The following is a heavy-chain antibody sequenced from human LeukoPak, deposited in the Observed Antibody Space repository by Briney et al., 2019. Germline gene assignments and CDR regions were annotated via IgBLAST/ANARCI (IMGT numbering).Heavy chain of an antibody. CDR3: ARDKFFYYGSGSYPDAFDI. D-gene: IGHD3-10*01. CDR2: IYYSGST. J-gene: IGHJ3*02. Sequence: SETLSLTCSVSGGSINSYYWSWIRQHPGKGLEWIGYIYYSGSTYYNPSLKSRVTISVDTSKNQFSLKLSSVTAADTAVYYCARDKFFYYGSGSYPDAFDIWGQGTMVTVSS. CDR1: GGSINSYY. V-gene: IGHV4-59*06.